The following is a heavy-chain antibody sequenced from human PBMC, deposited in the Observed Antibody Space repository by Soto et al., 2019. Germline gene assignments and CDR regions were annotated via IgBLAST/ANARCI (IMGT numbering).Heavy chain of an antibody. CDR1: GFTFSSYG. J-gene: IGHJ4*02. Sequence: QVQLVESGGGVVQPGRSLRLSCAASGFTFSSYGMHWVRQAPGKGLEWVAVISYDGSNKYYADSVKGRFTISRDNSKNTLYLQMNSLRAEDTAVYYCAKDFGAYGDYGWAGGYWGQGTLVTVSS. CDR2: ISYDGSNK. D-gene: IGHD4-17*01. V-gene: IGHV3-30*18. CDR3: AKDFGAYGDYGWAGGY.